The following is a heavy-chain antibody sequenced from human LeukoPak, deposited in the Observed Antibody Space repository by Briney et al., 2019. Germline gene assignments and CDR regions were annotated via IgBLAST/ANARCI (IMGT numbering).Heavy chain of an antibody. CDR1: GFPFSTYA. J-gene: IGHJ4*02. V-gene: IGHV3-23*01. Sequence: QTGGSLRLSCAASGFPFSTYAMSWVRQAPGKGLEWVSSIRGSDGSTYYADSVKGRFAISRDDSKNTLYLQMNSLRAEDTAVYYCAKDVYGDYGGLDYWGQGTLVTVSS. CDR3: AKDVYGDYGGLDY. CDR2: IRGSDGST. D-gene: IGHD4-17*01.